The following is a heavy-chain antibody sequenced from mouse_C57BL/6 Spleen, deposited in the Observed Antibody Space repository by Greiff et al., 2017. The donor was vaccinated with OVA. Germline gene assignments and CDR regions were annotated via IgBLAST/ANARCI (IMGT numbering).Heavy chain of an antibody. CDR2: IYPGDGDT. Sequence: QVQLQQSGPELVKPGASVKISCKASGYAFSSSWMNWVKQRPGKGLEWIGRIYPGDGDTNYNGKFKGKATLTADKSSSTAYMQLSSLTSEDSAVYFCARGGMVTTPYYFDYWGQGTTLTVSS. V-gene: IGHV1-82*01. D-gene: IGHD2-2*01. J-gene: IGHJ2*01. CDR3: ARGGMVTTPYYFDY. CDR1: GYAFSSSW.